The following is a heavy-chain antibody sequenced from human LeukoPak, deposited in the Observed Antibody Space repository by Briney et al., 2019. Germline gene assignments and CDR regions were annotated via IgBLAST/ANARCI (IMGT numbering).Heavy chain of an antibody. Sequence: GGSLRLSCAASGFTFSRCWMSWVRQAPGKGLEWVANIKQDGSEKYYVDSVKGRFTISRDNAKNSLYLQMNSLRAEDTAVYYCAKDTGSGYDYFSYYFDYWGQGTLVTVSS. CDR3: AKDTGSGYDYFSYYFDY. V-gene: IGHV3-7*03. CDR1: GFTFSRCW. CDR2: IKQDGSEK. J-gene: IGHJ4*02. D-gene: IGHD5-12*01.